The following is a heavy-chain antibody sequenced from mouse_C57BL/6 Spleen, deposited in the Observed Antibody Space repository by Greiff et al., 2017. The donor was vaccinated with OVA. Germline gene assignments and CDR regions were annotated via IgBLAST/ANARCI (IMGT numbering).Heavy chain of an antibody. V-gene: IGHV1-50*01. J-gene: IGHJ1*03. Sequence: QVQLQQPGAELVKPGASVKLSCKASGYTFTSYWMQWVKQRPGQGLEWIGEIDPSDSYTNYKQKFKGKATLTVDTSSSTAYMQLSSLTSEDSAVYYCAREGYYYGRDWYFDVWGTGTTVTVSS. CDR1: GYTFTSYW. CDR2: IDPSDSYT. CDR3: AREGYYYGRDWYFDV. D-gene: IGHD1-1*01.